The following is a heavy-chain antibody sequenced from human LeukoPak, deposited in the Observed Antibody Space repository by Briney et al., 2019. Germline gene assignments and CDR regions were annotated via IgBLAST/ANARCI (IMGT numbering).Heavy chain of an antibody. CDR1: GYMFTNYA. Sequence: ASVKVSCKASGYMFTNYAMNWVRQAPGQGLEWMGWINTNTGNPTYAQGFTGRFVFSFDTSVSTAYLQISSLKAEDTAVYYCARGVIVVTTKPYNWFDPWGQGTLVTVSS. V-gene: IGHV7-4-1*02. CDR2: INTNTGNP. CDR3: ARGVIVVTTKPYNWFDP. J-gene: IGHJ5*02. D-gene: IGHD3-22*01.